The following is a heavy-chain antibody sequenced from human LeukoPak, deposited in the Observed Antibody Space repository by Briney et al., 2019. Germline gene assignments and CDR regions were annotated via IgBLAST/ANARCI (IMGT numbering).Heavy chain of an antibody. CDR1: GGSIGSSSYY. Sequence: RSSETLSLTCTVSGGSIGSSSYYWGRLRPPPGQGLEWIGSIYYSGSTYYNPSLKRRVTIAVYTFKNHFSLKLSYVTAADTAVYYCARRGRPTGYSSSWSGVWFDYWGEGTLVTVSS. D-gene: IGHD6-13*01. CDR2: IYYSGST. CDR3: ARRGRPTGYSSSWSGVWFDY. J-gene: IGHJ4*02. V-gene: IGHV4-39*01.